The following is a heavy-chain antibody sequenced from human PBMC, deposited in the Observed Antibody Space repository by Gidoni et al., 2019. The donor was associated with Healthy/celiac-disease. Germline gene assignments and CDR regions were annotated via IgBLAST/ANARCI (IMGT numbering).Heavy chain of an antibody. D-gene: IGHD1-26*01. CDR2: INPNSGGT. J-gene: IGHJ3*02. V-gene: IGHV1-2*02. CDR3: ARAAGATFSAFDI. Sequence: QVQLVQSGAEVKKPGASVKVSCQASGYTFTGYYMHWVRQAPGQGLEWMGWINPNSGGTNYAQKFQGRVTMIRDTSISTAYMELSRLRSDDTAVYYCARAAGATFSAFDIWGQGTMVTVSS. CDR1: GYTFTGYY.